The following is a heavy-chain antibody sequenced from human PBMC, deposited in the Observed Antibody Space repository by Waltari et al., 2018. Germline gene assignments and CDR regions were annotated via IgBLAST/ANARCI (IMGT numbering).Heavy chain of an antibody. CDR3: ARQATSWSGFDY. D-gene: IGHD2-15*01. V-gene: IGHV4-4*07. CDR2: IYISGTT. CDR1: GGSLSSPW. J-gene: IGHJ4*02. Sequence: QLQESGPRLVKPSETLSLTCRVSGGSLSSPWWSWSRQPAGKGLEWIGRIYISGTTNKNPSLESRITVSLDTPKNQFSLKLTSVSAADTAVYYCARQATSWSGFDYWGPGIQVTVSS.